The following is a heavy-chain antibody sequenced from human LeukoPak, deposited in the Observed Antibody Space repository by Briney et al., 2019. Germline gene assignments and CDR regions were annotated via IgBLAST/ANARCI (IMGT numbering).Heavy chain of an antibody. CDR1: GVSFSGYY. V-gene: IGHV4-34*01. D-gene: IGHD3-10*01. J-gene: IGHJ5*02. CDR2: INYSGST. CDR3: ARNLLLWFGVGNRFDP. Sequence: PSETLSLTCAVYGVSFSGYYWSWIRQPPGKGLEWIGEINYSGSTNYNPSLKSRVTISVETSKNQFSLKLSSVTAADTAVYYCARNLLLWFGVGNRFDPWGQGTLVTVSS.